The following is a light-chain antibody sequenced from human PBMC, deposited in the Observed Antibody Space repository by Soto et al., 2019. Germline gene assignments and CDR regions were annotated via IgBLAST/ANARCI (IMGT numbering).Light chain of an antibody. V-gene: IGKV3-20*01. CDR1: QSVSSSY. CDR2: GAS. Sequence: IVWTQSPGTLSLSPGERATLSCRASQSVSSSYLAWYQQKPGQAPRLLIYGASSRATGIPDRFSGSGSGTDFTLSISRLEPEDFAVYYCQQYGSSPTFGGGTKVEIK. CDR3: QQYGSSPT. J-gene: IGKJ4*01.